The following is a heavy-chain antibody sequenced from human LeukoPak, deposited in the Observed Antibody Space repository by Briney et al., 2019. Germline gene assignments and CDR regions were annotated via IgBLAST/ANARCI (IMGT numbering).Heavy chain of an antibody. CDR1: GGSISSSSYC. Sequence: PSETLSLTCTVSGGSISSSSYCWGWIRQPPGKGLEWIGSIYYSGSTYYNPSLKSRVTISVDTSKNQFSLKLSSVTAADTAVYYCASSRELPFFDYWGQGTLVTVSS. CDR3: ASSRELPFFDY. J-gene: IGHJ4*02. V-gene: IGHV4-39*01. CDR2: IYYSGST. D-gene: IGHD1-26*01.